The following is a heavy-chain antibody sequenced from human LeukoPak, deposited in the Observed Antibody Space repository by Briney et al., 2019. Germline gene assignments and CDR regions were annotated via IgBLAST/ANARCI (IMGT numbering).Heavy chain of an antibody. CDR3: ARNGGRYYDYVWGSYRLDY. J-gene: IGHJ4*02. CDR1: GGSIDNNRFY. CDR2: IYYSGST. Sequence: SETLSLTCTVSGGSIDNNRFYWGWIRQPPEKGLEWIGSIYYSGSTYYNPSLKSRVTISVDTSKNQFSLKLSSVTAADTAVYYCARNGGRYYDYVWGSYRLDYWGQGTLVTVSS. D-gene: IGHD3-16*02. V-gene: IGHV4-39*01.